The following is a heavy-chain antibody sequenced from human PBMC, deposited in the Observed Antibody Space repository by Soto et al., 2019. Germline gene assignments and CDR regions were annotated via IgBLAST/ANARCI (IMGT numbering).Heavy chain of an antibody. D-gene: IGHD2-2*01. V-gene: IGHV4-59*01. J-gene: IGHJ6*02. CDR3: ARGKRDSTSCLDV. Sequence: SETLSLTCRVSTGSINGYYWNWIRQSPGKGLEWIAFIYSSGSTNYNPSLKSRATISVDRSKNQVSLKLTSVTAADTAVYYCARGKRDSTSCLDVWGQGTTVTVSS. CDR2: IYSSGST. CDR1: TGSINGYY.